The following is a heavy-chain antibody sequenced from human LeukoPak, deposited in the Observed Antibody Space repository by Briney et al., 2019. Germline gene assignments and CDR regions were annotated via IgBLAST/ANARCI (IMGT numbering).Heavy chain of an antibody. CDR3: ARGELAYYDSSGYWLFDAFDI. J-gene: IGHJ3*02. CDR1: GYTFTGYY. D-gene: IGHD3-22*01. Sequence: ASVKVSCKASGYTFTGYYMHWVRQAPGQGLEWMGWINTNTGNPTYAQGFTGRFVFSLDTSVSTAYLQISSLKAEDTAVYYCARGELAYYDSSGYWLFDAFDIWGQGTMVTVSS. CDR2: INTNTGNP. V-gene: IGHV7-4-1*02.